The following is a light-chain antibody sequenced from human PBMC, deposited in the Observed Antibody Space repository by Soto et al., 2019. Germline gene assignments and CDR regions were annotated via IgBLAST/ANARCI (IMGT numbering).Light chain of an antibody. CDR2: EAS. CDR1: QSISSY. CDR3: QQANSFPIT. V-gene: IGKV1-39*01. J-gene: IGKJ5*01. Sequence: DIQRTQSPSSLSASVGDRVTITCRASQSISSYLNWYQQRPGKAPKLLIYEASSLQSGVPSRISGSGSGTDFTLTISSLQPEDFATYYCQQANSFPITFGQGTRLEI.